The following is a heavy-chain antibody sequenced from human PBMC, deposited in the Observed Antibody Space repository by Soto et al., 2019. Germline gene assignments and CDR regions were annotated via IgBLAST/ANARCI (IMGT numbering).Heavy chain of an antibody. J-gene: IGHJ5*02. CDR3: ARALCDISTGYPNWFDP. Sequence: QLQLQESGSGLVKPSQTLSLTCAVSGGSISSGGYSWSWIRQPPGKGLAWIGYIYHSGSTYYNPSLKSRVTISVDRSKNQFSLNLSSVTAADTAVYYCARALCDISTGYPNWFDPWGQGTLGIVSA. V-gene: IGHV4-30-2*01. CDR1: GGSISSGGYS. CDR2: IYHSGST. D-gene: IGHD3-9*01.